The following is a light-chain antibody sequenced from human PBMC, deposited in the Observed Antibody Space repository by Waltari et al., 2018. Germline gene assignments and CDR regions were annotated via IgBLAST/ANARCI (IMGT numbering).Light chain of an antibody. CDR1: WSNIGAGSD. CDR2: GVN. J-gene: IGLJ2*01. V-gene: IGLV1-40*01. CDR3: QSYDTSLGVV. Sequence: QSVLTPPPSVSGAPGQRVTISCPGRWSNIGAGSDVHWYQQLPGKAPTLLVYGVNTRPPGVPDRFFGSKSGTSASLAIPGLQPEDEADYYCQSYDTSLGVVFGGGTKLTVL.